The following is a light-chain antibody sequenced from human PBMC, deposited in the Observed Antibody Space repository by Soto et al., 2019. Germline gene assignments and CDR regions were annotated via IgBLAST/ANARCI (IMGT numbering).Light chain of an antibody. CDR2: LGS. V-gene: IGKV2-28*01. Sequence: DIVRTQSPLSLPVTPGEPASISCRSSQSLLHSTGRYYLDWYLQKPGQSPQLLIYLGSHQDSGVPDRYSGSRSGTVFTLTISRVEAEDVWIYYCIRALQTPFTCGGGTRVEIK. J-gene: IGKJ4*02. CDR1: QSLLHSTGRYY. CDR3: IRALQTPFT.